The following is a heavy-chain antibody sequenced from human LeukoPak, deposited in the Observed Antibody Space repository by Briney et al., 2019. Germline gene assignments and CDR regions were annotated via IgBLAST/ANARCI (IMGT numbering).Heavy chain of an antibody. V-gene: IGHV7-4-1*01. CDR1: GYTFTKYG. J-gene: IGHJ5*02. CDR3: VRELETMVRGVVVDH. D-gene: IGHD3-10*01. Sequence: ASVKVSCKASGYTFTKYGVYWVRQAPGQGLEMMGWINTDTGNPTYAQGFTGRFVFSLDTSVSTAYLQIFNLKAEDTAVYYCVRELETMVRGVVVDHWGQGTLVYVSS. CDR2: INTDTGNP.